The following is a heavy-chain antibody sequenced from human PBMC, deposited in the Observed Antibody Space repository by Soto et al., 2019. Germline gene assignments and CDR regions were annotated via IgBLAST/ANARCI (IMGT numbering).Heavy chain of an antibody. D-gene: IGHD6-13*01. CDR2: IYISGST. Sequence: QVQLQESGPGLVKPSETLSLTCTVSGGSISSYYWSWIRQQAGKGLEWIGRIYISGSTNYNPSLKSPVPMSVDTSKNQFFLKLSSVTAADTAVYYWAREAAAGTTSHFWYFELWGRGTLVTFTS. J-gene: IGHJ2*01. CDR3: AREAAAGTTSHFWYFEL. V-gene: IGHV4-4*07. CDR1: GGSISSYY.